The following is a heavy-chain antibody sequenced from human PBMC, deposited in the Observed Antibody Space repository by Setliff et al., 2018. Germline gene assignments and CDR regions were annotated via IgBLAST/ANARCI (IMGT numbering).Heavy chain of an antibody. J-gene: IGHJ3*02. Sequence: PGGSLRLSCAASGLAFTTYDMNWVRQAPGRGLEWVSSISSSSVYIYYADSVKGRFTISRDNPKNSLYLQMNSLRAEDTAVYYCARDNDTPDNAFDIWGQGTMVTVSS. D-gene: IGHD3-22*01. V-gene: IGHV3-21*01. CDR2: ISSSSVYI. CDR1: GLAFTTYD. CDR3: ARDNDTPDNAFDI.